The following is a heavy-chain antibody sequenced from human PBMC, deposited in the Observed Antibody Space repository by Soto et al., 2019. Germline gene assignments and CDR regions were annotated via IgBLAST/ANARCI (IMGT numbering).Heavy chain of an antibody. D-gene: IGHD1-1*01. Sequence: KPSETLSLTCTVSGGSISSGGYYWSWIRQHPGKGLEWIGYIYYSGSTYYNPSLKSRVTISVDTSKNQFSLKLSSVTAADTAVYYCARTGTEPYYFDYWGQGTLVTSPQ. CDR3: ARTGTEPYYFDY. CDR2: IYYSGST. CDR1: GGSISSGGYY. J-gene: IGHJ4*02. V-gene: IGHV4-31*03.